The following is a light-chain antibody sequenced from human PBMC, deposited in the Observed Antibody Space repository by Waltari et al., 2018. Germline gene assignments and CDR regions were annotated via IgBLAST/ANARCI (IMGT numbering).Light chain of an antibody. Sequence: QSGLTQPASVSGSPGQSITISCTGTSSDVGNYNLVSWYQQYPGKAPQLMVDEVTKRAAGVSDRFAGSKYGNTASLTIHGLQSEDEADYYCCSYVGLGIYVFGSGTKVTVL. V-gene: IGLV2-23*02. CDR2: EVT. CDR3: CSYVGLGIYV. J-gene: IGLJ1*01. CDR1: SSDVGNYNL.